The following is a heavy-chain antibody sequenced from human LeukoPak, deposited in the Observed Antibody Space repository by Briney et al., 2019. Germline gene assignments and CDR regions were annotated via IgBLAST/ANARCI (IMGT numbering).Heavy chain of an antibody. J-gene: IGHJ6*03. D-gene: IGHD5-18*01. CDR1: GVSISTYY. CDR3: ARVSPGYGLNYYYYYMDV. Sequence: SETLSLTCTVSGVSISTYYWNWIRQPAGKGLEWIGRIYTSGSTNYNPSLKSRVTMSVDTSKNQFSLKLSSVTAADTAVYYCARVSPGYGLNYYYYYMDVWGKGTTVTVSS. CDR2: IYTSGST. V-gene: IGHV4-4*07.